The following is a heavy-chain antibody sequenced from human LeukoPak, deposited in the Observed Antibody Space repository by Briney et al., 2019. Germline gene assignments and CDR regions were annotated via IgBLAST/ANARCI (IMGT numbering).Heavy chain of an antibody. CDR1: GGSISSSSYY. CDR3: AEGVTVYLFDY. D-gene: IGHD2-21*02. J-gene: IGHJ4*02. V-gene: IGHV4-39*01. CDR2: IYYSGST. Sequence: PSETLSLTCTVSGGSISSSSYYWGWIRQPPGKGLERIGSIYYSGSTYYNPSLKSRVTISVDTSKNQFSLKLSSVTAADTAVYYCAEGVTVYLFDYWGQGTLVTVSS.